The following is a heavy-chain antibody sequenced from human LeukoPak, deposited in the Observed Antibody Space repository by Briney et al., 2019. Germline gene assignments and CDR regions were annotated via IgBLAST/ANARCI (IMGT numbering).Heavy chain of an antibody. Sequence: GGSLRLSCAASGFTFSFYAMSWVRQAPGKGLEWVSTISNSGGSTYYADSVKGRFTISRDNSKNTLYLQMNSLRAEDTAVYYCARDSCIGTSCYYYYGMDVWGQGTTVTVSS. CDR3: ARDSCIGTSCYYYYGMDV. V-gene: IGHV3-23*01. J-gene: IGHJ6*02. D-gene: IGHD2-2*01. CDR1: GFTFSFYA. CDR2: ISNSGGST.